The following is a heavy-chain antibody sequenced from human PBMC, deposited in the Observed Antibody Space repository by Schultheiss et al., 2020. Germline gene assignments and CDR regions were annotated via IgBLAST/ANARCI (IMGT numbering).Heavy chain of an antibody. CDR3: ARMRTGSGWCYFDY. V-gene: IGHV4-59*12. Sequence: SETLALTCTVSGGSISSYYWGWIRQPPGKGLEWIGSIYYSGSTNYNPSLKSRVTISVDTSKNQFSLKLSSVTAADTAVYYCARMRTGSGWCYFDYWGQGTLVTVSS. CDR2: IYYSGST. CDR1: GGSISSYY. D-gene: IGHD6-19*01. J-gene: IGHJ4*02.